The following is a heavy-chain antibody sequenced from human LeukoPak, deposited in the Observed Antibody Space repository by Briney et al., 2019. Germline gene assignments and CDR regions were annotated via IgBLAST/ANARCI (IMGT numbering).Heavy chain of an antibody. Sequence: SKTLSLTCSVSGGSMSDSITWGWVRQPPGKGLEWLANIHDDGRTAPNPSLRSRLTISQDRSKNQFSLKVSSATTADTAFYYCAKVLTAAGLDLWGQGILVTVSS. V-gene: IGHV4/OR15-8*01. CDR1: GGSMSDSIT. CDR2: IHDDGRT. D-gene: IGHD6-25*01. CDR3: AKVLTAAGLDL. J-gene: IGHJ5*02.